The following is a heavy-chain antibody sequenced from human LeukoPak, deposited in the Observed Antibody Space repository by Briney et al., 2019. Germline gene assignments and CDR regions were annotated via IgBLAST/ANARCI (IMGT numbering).Heavy chain of an antibody. CDR2: INHSGST. Sequence: SETLSLTCAVYGGSFSGYYWSWIRQPPGKGLEWIGEINHSGSTNYNPSLKSRVTISVDTSKNQFSLKLSSVTAADTAVYYCASGLAGWFDPWGQGTLVTVSS. J-gene: IGHJ5*02. V-gene: IGHV4-34*01. CDR1: GGSFSGYY. D-gene: IGHD6-6*01. CDR3: ASGLAGWFDP.